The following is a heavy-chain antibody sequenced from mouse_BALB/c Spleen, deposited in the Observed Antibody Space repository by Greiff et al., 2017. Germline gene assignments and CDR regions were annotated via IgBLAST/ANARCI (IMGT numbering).Heavy chain of an antibody. CDR1: GYAFSSYW. CDR2: IYPGDGDT. CDR3: ARSTYVPQAWFAY. D-gene: IGHD3-2*02. V-gene: IGHV1-80*01. J-gene: IGHJ3*01. Sequence: VQLQQSGAELVRPGSSVKISCKASGYAFSSYWMNWVKQRPGQGLEWIGQIYPGDGDTNYNGKFKGKATLTADKSSSTAYMQLSSLTSEDSAVYFCARSTYVPQAWFAYWGQGTLVTVSA.